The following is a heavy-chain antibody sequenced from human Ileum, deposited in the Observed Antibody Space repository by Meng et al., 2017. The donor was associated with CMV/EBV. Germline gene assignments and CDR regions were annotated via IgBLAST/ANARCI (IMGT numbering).Heavy chain of an antibody. Sequence: VYNGSISSGAQYWSWIRQHPGKGLEWIGYIYYSGNTYYNPSLQSRATISVDTSQNSFSLRLSSVTAADTAVYYCARLRAGISCFDPWGQGALVTVSS. CDR1: NGSISSGAQY. D-gene: IGHD6-19*01. CDR3: ARLRAGISCFDP. V-gene: IGHV4-31*02. CDR2: IYYSGNT. J-gene: IGHJ5*02.